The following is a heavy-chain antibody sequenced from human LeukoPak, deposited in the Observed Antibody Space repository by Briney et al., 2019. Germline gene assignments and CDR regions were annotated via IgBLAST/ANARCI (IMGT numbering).Heavy chain of an antibody. Sequence: PGGSLRLSCAASGFTFSSYSMNWVRQAPGKGLEWVSSISSSSSYIYYADSVKGRFTISRDNAKNSLYLQMNSLRAEDTAVYYCARDFSSSTGFDPWGQGTLVTASS. CDR1: GFTFSSYS. CDR3: ARDFSSSTGFDP. CDR2: ISSSSSYI. V-gene: IGHV3-21*01. J-gene: IGHJ5*02. D-gene: IGHD6-6*01.